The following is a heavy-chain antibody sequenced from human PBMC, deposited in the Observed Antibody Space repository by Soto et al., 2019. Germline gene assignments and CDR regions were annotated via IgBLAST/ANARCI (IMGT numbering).Heavy chain of an antibody. CDR1: GFTLKTYT. J-gene: IGHJ4*02. Sequence: AQLVESGGGLVKPGGSLRLSCAVSGFTLKTYTMSWVRQAPGRGLEWVSSISSSSSYIYTADSLKGRFTISRDNAENSLFLQMDSLRVEDTAVYFCARGRGHPGPYCSTGGWDYYLDSWGQGILVTVSS. CDR3: ARGRGHPGPYCSTGGWDYYLDS. V-gene: IGHV3-21*02. D-gene: IGHD2-2*01. CDR2: ISSSSSYI.